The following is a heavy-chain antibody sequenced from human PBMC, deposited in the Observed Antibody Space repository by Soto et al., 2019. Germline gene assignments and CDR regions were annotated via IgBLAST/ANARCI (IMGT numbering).Heavy chain of an antibody. CDR3: ARGDSSSHGIDWFDP. D-gene: IGHD6-13*01. V-gene: IGHV1-46*01. CDR2: INPSGGST. CDR1: GYTFTSYY. J-gene: IGHJ5*02. Sequence: GASVKVSCKASGYTFTSYYMHWVRQDPGQGLEWMGIINPSGGSTSYAQKFQGRVTMTRDTSTSTVYMELSSLRSEDTAVYYCARGDSSSHGIDWFDPWGEGTLVTVSS.